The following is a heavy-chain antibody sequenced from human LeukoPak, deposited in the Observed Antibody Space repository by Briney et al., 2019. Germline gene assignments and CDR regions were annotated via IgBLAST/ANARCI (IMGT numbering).Heavy chain of an antibody. CDR1: GVNVSRIY. J-gene: IGHJ3*02. D-gene: IGHD1-26*01. Sequence: PGGSLRLSCAASGVNVSRIYMGWVRQAPGKGPEWVSAIYSGGSAFYRDSLNGRFTISRDTSKNTLHLQMNSVRVDDTAIYYCARGGAGATLGAFDMWGHGTLVTVSS. CDR2: IYSGGSA. CDR3: ARGGAGATLGAFDM. V-gene: IGHV3-53*01.